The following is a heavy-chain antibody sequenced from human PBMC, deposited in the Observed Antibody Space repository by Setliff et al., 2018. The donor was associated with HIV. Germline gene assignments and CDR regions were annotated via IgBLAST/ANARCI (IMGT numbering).Heavy chain of an antibody. J-gene: IGHJ4*02. CDR1: GYTFTGYY. Sequence: ASVKVSCKASGYTFTGYYMHWVRQAPGQGLEWMGWINPNSGGTNYAQKDQGRVTMTRDTSISTAYMELSRLRSDDTAVYYCARGMDYYDTSGYYQYYFDYWGQGTLVTVSS. D-gene: IGHD3-22*01. CDR3: ARGMDYYDTSGYYQYYFDY. CDR2: INPNSGGT. V-gene: IGHV1-2*02.